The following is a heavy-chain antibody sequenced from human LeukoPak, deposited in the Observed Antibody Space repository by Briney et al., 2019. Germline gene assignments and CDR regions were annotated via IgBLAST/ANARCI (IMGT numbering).Heavy chain of an antibody. J-gene: IGHJ4*02. CDR2: IKGGGGDP. CDR1: GFTFSTYA. Sequence: GGSLRLSCAASGFTFSTYAMGWVRQAPGKGLEWVSSIKGGGGDPFYADSVKGRLTISRDNSKNTLFLQLNSLRAEDSAVYYCARGGHDFNPFYWWGQGTLVTVSS. V-gene: IGHV3-23*01. CDR3: ARGGHDFNPFYW. D-gene: IGHD2-21*02.